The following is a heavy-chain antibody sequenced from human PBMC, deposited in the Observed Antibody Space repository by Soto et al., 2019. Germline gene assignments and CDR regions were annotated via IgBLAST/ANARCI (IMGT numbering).Heavy chain of an antibody. V-gene: IGHV4-59*08. CDR3: ARHRRTTVAKFYFDY. D-gene: IGHD4-4*01. CDR2: IYNSGTT. CDR1: GGTISGYY. J-gene: IGHJ4*02. Sequence: PSETLSLTCTVFGGTISGYYWSWIRQAPGKGLEWIAYIYNSGTTNYNPSLKSRVTISEDSSKNQISLKLSSVTAADTAVYYCARHRRTTVAKFYFDYWGQGALVTVSS.